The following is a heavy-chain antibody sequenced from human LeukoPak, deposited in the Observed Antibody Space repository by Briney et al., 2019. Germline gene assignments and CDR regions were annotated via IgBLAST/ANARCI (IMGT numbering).Heavy chain of an antibody. D-gene: IGHD3-22*01. V-gene: IGHV1-69*13. CDR2: ITPMFGTA. CDR1: GGTFSRYA. J-gene: IGHJ4*02. Sequence: SLKVSCKASGGTFSRYAISWVRQAPGQGLEWMGGITPMFGTANYAQKFQGRVTITADESTRTAYMDLKSLKFEDTAVYYCARDAAIYDSGAYYYLWWGQGTLVTVSS. CDR3: ARDAAIYDSGAYYYLW.